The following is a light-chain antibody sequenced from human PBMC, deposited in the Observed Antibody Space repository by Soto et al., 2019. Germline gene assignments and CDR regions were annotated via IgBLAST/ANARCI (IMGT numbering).Light chain of an antibody. J-gene: IGKJ2*01. V-gene: IGKV1-27*01. CDR1: QGIGYN. Sequence: DIQMTQSPTSLSASVGDRVTITCRASQGIGYNLAWYQQKPGKVPKVLIYTASTLHSGVPSRFSGSGSGTEFTLTINSLQPEDVATYFCQKYGSSPRTFGQGTKLEIK. CDR3: QKYGSSPRT. CDR2: TAS.